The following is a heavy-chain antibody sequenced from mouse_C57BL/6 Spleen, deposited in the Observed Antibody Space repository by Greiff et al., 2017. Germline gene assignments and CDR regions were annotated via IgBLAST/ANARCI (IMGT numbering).Heavy chain of an antibody. J-gene: IGHJ4*01. V-gene: IGHV1-82*01. CDR1: GYAFSSSW. CDR2: IYPGDGDT. D-gene: IGHD1-1*01. Sequence: VQLQQSGPELVKPGASVKISCKASGYAFSSSWMNWVKQRPGKGLEWIGRIYPGDGDTNYNGKFKGKATLTADKSSSTAYMQLSSLTSEDSAVYFCARYYYDAMDYWGQGTSVTVSS. CDR3: ARYYYDAMDY.